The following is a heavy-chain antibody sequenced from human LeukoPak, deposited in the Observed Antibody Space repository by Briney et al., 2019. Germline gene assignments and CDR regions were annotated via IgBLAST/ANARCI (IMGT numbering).Heavy chain of an antibody. CDR2: IYNSGNT. CDR1: GGSISSYF. V-gene: IGHV4-59*01. Sequence: SPSETLSLTCTVSGGSISSYFWSWIRQPPGKGLEWIGYIYNSGNTNYNPSLKSRVTISVDTSKNQFSLKLSSVTAADTAVYYCARLYYYDSSDFALYYYYYMDVWGKGATVTVSS. J-gene: IGHJ6*03. D-gene: IGHD3-22*01. CDR3: ARLYYYDSSDFALYYYYYMDV.